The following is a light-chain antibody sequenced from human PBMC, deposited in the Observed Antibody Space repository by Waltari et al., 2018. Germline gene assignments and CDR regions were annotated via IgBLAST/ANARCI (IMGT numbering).Light chain of an antibody. CDR3: SSYTSSSTVV. CDR1: SSDIGGYNY. J-gene: IGLJ2*01. V-gene: IGLV2-14*03. Sequence: QSALTQPASVSGSPGQSITISCTGSSSDIGGYNYVSWYQQHPGKAPKLLIFDVSNRPSGVSNRLSGSKSGNTASLTISGLQAEDEADCYCSSYTSSSTVVFGGGTKVTVL. CDR2: DVS.